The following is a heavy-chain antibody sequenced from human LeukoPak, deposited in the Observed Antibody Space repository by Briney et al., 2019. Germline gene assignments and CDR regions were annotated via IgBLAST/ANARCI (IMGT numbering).Heavy chain of an antibody. CDR1: GGTFSSYA. Sequence: SVTLSFTASGGTFSSYAISWVRQAPGQGLEWMGGIIPIFGTANYAQKFQGRVTITADESTSTAYMELSSLRSEDTAVYYCASEYSSSPLYYDSSGSPLDYWGQGTLVTVSS. CDR3: ASEYSSSPLYYDSSGSPLDY. V-gene: IGHV1-69*13. D-gene: IGHD3-22*01. J-gene: IGHJ4*02. CDR2: IIPIFGTA.